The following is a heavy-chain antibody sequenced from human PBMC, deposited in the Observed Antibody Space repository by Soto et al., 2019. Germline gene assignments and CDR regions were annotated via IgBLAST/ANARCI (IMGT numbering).Heavy chain of an antibody. Sequence: EVQLLESGGGLVQPGGSLRLSCVASGFTFSSFAMSWVRQAPGKGLEWVSTLSGSGGDTYYATSVNGRFTISRDKSKNTLYLQMDRLRVEDTAVYYCAKRGGYDYVWKSYRPDYWGQGTLVTVSS. V-gene: IGHV3-23*01. J-gene: IGHJ4*02. CDR2: LSGSGGDT. D-gene: IGHD3-16*02. CDR1: GFTFSSFA. CDR3: AKRGGYDYVWKSYRPDY.